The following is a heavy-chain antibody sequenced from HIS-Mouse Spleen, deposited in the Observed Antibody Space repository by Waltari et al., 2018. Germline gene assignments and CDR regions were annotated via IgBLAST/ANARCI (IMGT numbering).Heavy chain of an antibody. J-gene: IGHJ2*01. Sequence: QLQLQESGPGLVKPSETLSLTCTVSGGSISSSSYYWGWIRQPPGKGLEWIGSIYYSGSTYSNQSLTGRVTISVDTSKNQFSLKLSSVTAADTAVYYCAREIPYSSSWYDWYFDLWGRGTLVTVSS. CDR3: AREIPYSSSWYDWYFDL. CDR2: IYYSGST. CDR1: GGSISSSSYY. D-gene: IGHD6-13*01. V-gene: IGHV4-39*07.